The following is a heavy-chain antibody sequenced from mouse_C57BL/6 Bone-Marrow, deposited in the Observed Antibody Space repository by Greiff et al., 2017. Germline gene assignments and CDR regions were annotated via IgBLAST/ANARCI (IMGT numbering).Heavy chain of an antibody. Sequence: EVQLQESGAELVRPGASVKLSCTASGFNIKDDYMHWVKQRPEQGLEWIGCIDPENGETESAPQFQGKATITVDTSSNTAYLQLSSLTSEDTAVYYCAKEVGNKGLNYYAMDYWGQGTSVTVSS. V-gene: IGHV14-4*01. CDR1: GFNIKDDY. D-gene: IGHD3-3*01. CDR2: IDPENGET. CDR3: AKEVGNKGLNYYAMDY. J-gene: IGHJ4*01.